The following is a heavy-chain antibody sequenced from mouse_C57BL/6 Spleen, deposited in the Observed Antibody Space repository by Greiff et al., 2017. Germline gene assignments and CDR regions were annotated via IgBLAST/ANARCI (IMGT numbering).Heavy chain of an antibody. J-gene: IGHJ1*03. Sequence: EVHLVESGPGLVKPSQSLSLTCSVTGYSITSGYYWNWIRQFPGNQLEWMGSISYDGSNNYNPSLKNRISITLDTSKNQFFLKLNSVTTEDTATYYCARGGYGHWYFDVWGTGTTVTVSS. V-gene: IGHV3-6*01. CDR2: ISYDGSN. D-gene: IGHD1-1*02. CDR1: GYSITSGYY. CDR3: ARGGYGHWYFDV.